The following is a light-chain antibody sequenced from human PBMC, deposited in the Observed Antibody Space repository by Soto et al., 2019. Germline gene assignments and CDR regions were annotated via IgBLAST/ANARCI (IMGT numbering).Light chain of an antibody. V-gene: IGKV1-5*03. CDR2: EAS. CDR1: QSIILW. Sequence: DIQMTQSPSTLSASVGDRVTITCRASQSIILWFAWYQQKPGKAPKFLIYEASNLQSGVPSRFSGSGSGTEFTLTISSLQPDDFATYYCQQYKSIPYTFGNGTEVEIK. CDR3: QQYKSIPYT. J-gene: IGKJ2*01.